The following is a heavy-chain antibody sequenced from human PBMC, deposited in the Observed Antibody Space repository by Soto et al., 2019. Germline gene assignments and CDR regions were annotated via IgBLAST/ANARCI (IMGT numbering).Heavy chain of an antibody. CDR1: GFTFSSYA. CDR3: ARELAYGDYAFAGYYGMDV. J-gene: IGHJ6*02. CDR2: ISYDGSNK. V-gene: IGHV3-30-3*01. D-gene: IGHD4-17*01. Sequence: GGSLRLSCAASGFTFSSYAMHWVRQAPGKGLEWVAVISYDGSNKYYADSVKGRLTISRDNSKNTLYLQMNSLRAEDTAVYYCARELAYGDYAFAGYYGMDVWGQGTTVTASS.